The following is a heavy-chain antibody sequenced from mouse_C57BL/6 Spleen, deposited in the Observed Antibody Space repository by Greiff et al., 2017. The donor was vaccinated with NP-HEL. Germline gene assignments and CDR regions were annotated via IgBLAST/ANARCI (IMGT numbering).Heavy chain of an antibody. D-gene: IGHD3-2*02. CDR3: ARRGSQASAMDY. Sequence: QVQLQQPGAELVRPGTSVKLSCKASGYTFTSYWMHWVKQRPGQGLEWIGVIDPSDSYTNYNQKFKGKATLTVDTSSSTAYMQLSSLTSGDSAVYYCARRGSQASAMDYWGQGTSVTVSS. J-gene: IGHJ4*01. CDR1: GYTFTSYW. V-gene: IGHV1-59*01. CDR2: IDPSDSYT.